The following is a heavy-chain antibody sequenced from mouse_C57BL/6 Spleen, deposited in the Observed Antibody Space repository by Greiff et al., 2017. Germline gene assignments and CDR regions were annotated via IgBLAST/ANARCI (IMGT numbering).Heavy chain of an antibody. CDR3: ARMNYGSDKCYAVDE. D-gene: IGHD2-1*01. CDR2: IWWDDDK. CDR1: GFSLSTFGMG. V-gene: IGHV8-8*01. J-gene: IGHJ4*01. Sequence: QVTLKESGPGILQPSQTLRLTCSFSGFSLSTFGMGVGGIRQPPGKGLEWLAHIWWDDDKSYNPALKSRLTISKDTSKSQVFLKIANVDTADTTTYYSARMNYGSDKCYAVDEWGRGTSVTVSS.